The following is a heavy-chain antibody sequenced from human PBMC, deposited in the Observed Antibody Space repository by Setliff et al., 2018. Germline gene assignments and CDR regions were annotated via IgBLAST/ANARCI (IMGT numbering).Heavy chain of an antibody. D-gene: IGHD6-13*01. Sequence: GGSLRLSCAASGFRFDDYAMHWVRQAPGKGLEWVSGISWNSGNIDYADSVKGRFTISRDNAKNSLYLQMNSLRPEDTALYYCAKGRTPYSRSWNGWFDPWGQETLVTVSS. CDR3: AKGRTPYSRSWNGWFDP. V-gene: IGHV3-9*01. J-gene: IGHJ5*02. CDR2: ISWNSGNI. CDR1: GFRFDDYA.